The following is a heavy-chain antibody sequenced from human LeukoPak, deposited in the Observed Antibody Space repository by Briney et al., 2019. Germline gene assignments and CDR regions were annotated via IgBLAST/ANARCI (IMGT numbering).Heavy chain of an antibody. D-gene: IGHD3-9*01. CDR1: GFIFSNYW. Sequence: PGGSLRLSCAASGFIFSNYWMHWVRQAPGKGLVWVSRISKDGSFASYADSVKGRFTISRDNSKNTLYLQMNSLRAEDTAKYYCTKDYCGKFCSAVWGQGTTVTVSS. CDR3: TKDYCGKFCSAV. J-gene: IGHJ6*02. V-gene: IGHV3-74*01. CDR2: ISKDGSFA.